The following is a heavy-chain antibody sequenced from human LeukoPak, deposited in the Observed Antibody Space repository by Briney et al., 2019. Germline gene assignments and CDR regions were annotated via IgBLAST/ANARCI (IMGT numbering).Heavy chain of an antibody. J-gene: IGHJ4*02. CDR3: ASLQGNYYFDY. CDR2: IKGDETST. Sequence: GGSLRLSCAASGFTFSSYYMFWVRQAPGKGLAWVSTIKGDETSTKYADSVRGRFTVSRDNSKNTLYLQMNSLRAEDTAVYYCASLQGNYYFDYWGQGTLVTVSS. D-gene: IGHD5-24*01. V-gene: IGHV3-74*03. CDR1: GFTFSSYY.